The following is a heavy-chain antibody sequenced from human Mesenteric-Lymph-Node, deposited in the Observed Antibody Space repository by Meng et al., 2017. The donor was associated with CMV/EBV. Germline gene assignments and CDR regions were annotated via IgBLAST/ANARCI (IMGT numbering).Heavy chain of an antibody. D-gene: IGHD2-2*01. J-gene: IGHJ6*02. CDR2: INPSGGNT. V-gene: IGHV1-46*01. Sequence: ASVKVSCKTSGYTFINNYIHWVRQAPGQGLAWMGIINPSGGNTNYAQKFQGRVTMTRDTSTRTVYMELSSLRSEDTAVYYCARDVSGGYCSSTTCPSEGMDVWGQGTTVTVSS. CDR1: GYTFINNY. CDR3: ARDVSGGYCSSTTCPSEGMDV.